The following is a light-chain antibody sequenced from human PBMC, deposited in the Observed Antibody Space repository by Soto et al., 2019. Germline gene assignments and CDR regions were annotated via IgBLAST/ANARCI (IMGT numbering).Light chain of an antibody. CDR2: AAT. CDR3: QQRYSTPRT. J-gene: IGKJ1*01. V-gene: IGKV1-39*01. CDR1: QIISSY. Sequence: DIQMTQSPSSLSASVGDRVTITCRASQIISSYLNWYQQKPGKAPKLLIYAATSLQSGVRSRCSGSGSGTEFTLTISSLQPEDFATYYCQQRYSTPRTFGQGTKVEMK.